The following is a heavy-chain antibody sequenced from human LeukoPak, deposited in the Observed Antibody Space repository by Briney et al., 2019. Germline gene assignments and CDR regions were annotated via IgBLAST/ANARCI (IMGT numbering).Heavy chain of an antibody. J-gene: IGHJ4*02. CDR1: GFTFSNFW. V-gene: IGHV3-15*01. CDR3: SYGWDRFDY. CDR2: IKSKTDGGRT. D-gene: IGHD6-19*01. Sequence: GGSLRLSCAASGFTFSNFWMSWVRQAPGKGLEWVGRIKSKTDGGRTDHAAPVKGKFTIPRDDSKNTLYLQMNSLKIEGTGVYYYSYGWDRFDYWGQGTLVTVSS.